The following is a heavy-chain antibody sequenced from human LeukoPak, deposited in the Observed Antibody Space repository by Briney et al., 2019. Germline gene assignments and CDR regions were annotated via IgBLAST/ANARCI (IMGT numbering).Heavy chain of an antibody. CDR3: AKDQTPYY. V-gene: IGHV3-23*01. J-gene: IGHJ4*02. CDR2: ISGSGDTT. CDR1: GFTFSRYA. Sequence: GGSPRLSCAASGFTFSRYAMSWVRQAPGKGLEWVSSISGSGDTTYYADSVKGRFTISRDNSKNTLYLQMNSLRAEDTAVYFCAKDQTPYYWGQGTLVTVSS.